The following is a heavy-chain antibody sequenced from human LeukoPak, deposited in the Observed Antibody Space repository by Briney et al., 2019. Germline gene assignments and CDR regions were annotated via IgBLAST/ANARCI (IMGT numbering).Heavy chain of an antibody. CDR2: IYTSGST. V-gene: IGHV4-4*07. Sequence: SETLSLTCTVSGGSISSYYWSWIRQPPGKGLEWIGRIYTSGSTKYNPSLKSRVTISVDTSKNQITLKLSSVTAADTAVYYCARGDFWSGYYSDNWGQGTLVTVSS. D-gene: IGHD3-3*01. CDR3: ARGDFWSGYYSDN. CDR1: GGSISSYY. J-gene: IGHJ4*02.